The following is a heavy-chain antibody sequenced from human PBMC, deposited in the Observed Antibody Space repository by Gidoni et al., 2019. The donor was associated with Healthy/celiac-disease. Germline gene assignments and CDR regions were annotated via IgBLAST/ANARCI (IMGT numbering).Heavy chain of an antibody. Sequence: EVQLVESGGVVVQPGGSLRLSCAASGFTFDDYAMHWVRQAPGKGLEWVSLISWDGGSTYYADSVKGRFTISRDNSKNSLYLQMNSLRAEDTALYYCARGPSSLGEITEFDYWGQGTLVTVSS. CDR3: ARGPSSLGEITEFDY. CDR1: GFTFDDYA. J-gene: IGHJ4*02. D-gene: IGHD3-16*01. V-gene: IGHV3-43D*03. CDR2: ISWDGGST.